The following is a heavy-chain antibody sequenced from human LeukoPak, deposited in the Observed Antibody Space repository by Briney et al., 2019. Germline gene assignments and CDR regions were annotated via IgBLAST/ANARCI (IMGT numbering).Heavy chain of an antibody. CDR2: ISGSGGST. D-gene: IGHD3-10*01. J-gene: IGHJ4*02. V-gene: IGHV3-23*01. CDR1: GFTFSSYA. Sequence: GGSLRLSCAASGFTFSSYAMSWVRQAPGKGLEWVSAISGSGGSTYYADSVKGRFTTSRDNSKNTLYLQMNSLRVEDTAVYYCARERFHGSGAPKFDYWGQGTLVTVSS. CDR3: ARERFHGSGAPKFDY.